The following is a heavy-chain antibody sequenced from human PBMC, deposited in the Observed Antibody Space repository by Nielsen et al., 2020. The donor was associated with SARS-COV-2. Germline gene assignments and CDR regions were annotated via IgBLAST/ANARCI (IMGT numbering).Heavy chain of an antibody. V-gene: IGHV3-23*01. CDR3: AKMSPPGIAVGTAEYFQH. D-gene: IGHD6-19*01. CDR1: GFIFSSYA. J-gene: IGHJ1*01. Sequence: GESLKISCTASGFIFSSYAMSWVRQAPGKGLEWVSAISCSGGRTYYADSVKGRFTIPRDKSKNTLYVLMNSLRAEDTAVYYCAKMSPPGIAVGTAEYFQHWGQGTLVTVSS. CDR2: ISCSGGRT.